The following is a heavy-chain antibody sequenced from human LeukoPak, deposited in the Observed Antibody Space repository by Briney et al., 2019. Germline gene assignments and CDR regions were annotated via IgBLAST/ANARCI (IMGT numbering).Heavy chain of an antibody. D-gene: IGHD6-19*01. V-gene: IGHV4-61*02. Sequence: PSETLSLTCTVSGGSISSGSYYWSWIRQPAGKGLEWIGRIYTSGSTNYNPSLKSRVTISVDTSKNQFSLKLSSVTAADTAVYYCARERGSREWLGSYYYYYYGTDVWGQGTTVTVSS. CDR1: GGSISSGSYY. J-gene: IGHJ6*02. CDR2: IYTSGST. CDR3: ARERGSREWLGSYYYYYYGTDV.